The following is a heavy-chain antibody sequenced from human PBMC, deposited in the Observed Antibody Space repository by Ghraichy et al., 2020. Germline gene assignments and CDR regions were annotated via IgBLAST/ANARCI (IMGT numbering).Heavy chain of an antibody. CDR3: ARTTERVNYDYWSGPNYFDY. D-gene: IGHD3-3*01. CDR1: GGSISNSYY. J-gene: IGHJ4*02. V-gene: IGHV4-39*01. Sequence: SETLSLTCTVSGGSISNSYYWGWIRQPPGKGLEWIGIIYYSGSTSYTPSHKSQITISIDTSKNQFSLNLASVTAAETAVYYCARTTERVNYDYWSGPNYFDYWGQGTLVTVSS. CDR2: IYYSGST.